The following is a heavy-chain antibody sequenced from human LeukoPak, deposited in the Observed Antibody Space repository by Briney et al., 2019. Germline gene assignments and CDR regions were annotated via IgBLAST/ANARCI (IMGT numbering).Heavy chain of an antibody. CDR3: ARGVAATIRGVYYFDY. D-gene: IGHD5-12*01. Sequence: KPSETLSLTCTVSGGSISSGGYYWSWIRQPPGKGLEWIGYIYHSGSTYYNPSLKSRVTISVDTSKNQFSLKLSSVTAADTAVYYCARGVAATIRGVYYFDYWGQGTLVTVSS. J-gene: IGHJ4*02. V-gene: IGHV4-30-2*05. CDR1: GGSISSGGYY. CDR2: IYHSGST.